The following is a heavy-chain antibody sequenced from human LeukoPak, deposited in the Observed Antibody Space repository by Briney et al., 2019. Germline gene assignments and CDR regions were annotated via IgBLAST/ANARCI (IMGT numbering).Heavy chain of an antibody. J-gene: IGHJ4*02. V-gene: IGHV3-30*03. Sequence: GGSLRLSCAASGFTFSSYGMHWVRQAPGKGLEWVAVISYDGSNKYYADSVKGRFTNSRDNSKNTLYLQMNSLRSEDTAVYYCARGRSSRGFGELLYPEKAYYFDYWGQGTLVTVSS. CDR1: GFTFSSYG. CDR2: ISYDGSNK. D-gene: IGHD3-10*01. CDR3: ARGRSSRGFGELLYPEKAYYFDY.